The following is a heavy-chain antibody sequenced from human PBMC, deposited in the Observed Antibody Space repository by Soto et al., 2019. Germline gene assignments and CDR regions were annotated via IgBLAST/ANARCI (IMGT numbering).Heavy chain of an antibody. CDR3: ARRRGVCGSWFFDY. D-gene: IGHD6-13*01. CDR2: IYYSGST. V-gene: IGHV4-39*01. Sequence: QLQLQESGPGLVKPSETLSLTCTVSGGSVNTYYWGWIRQPPGKGLEWIASIYYSGSTYYDPSLKSRVIISGDTSKNQFSLQMNSVTAADTAVYYCARRRGVCGSWFFDYWGQGTLVTVSS. CDR1: GGSVNTYY. J-gene: IGHJ4*02.